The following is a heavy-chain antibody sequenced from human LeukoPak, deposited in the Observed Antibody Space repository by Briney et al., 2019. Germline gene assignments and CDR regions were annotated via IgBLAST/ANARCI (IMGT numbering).Heavy chain of an antibody. CDR3: ARAPLYCSGGSCYSGHFWFDP. Sequence: GGSLRLSCAASGFTFDDYAMHWVRQAPGKGLEWVSGISWNSGSIGYADSMKGRFTISRDNAKNSLYLQMDSLRAEDTALYYCARAPLYCSGGSCYSGHFWFDPWGQGTLVTVSS. J-gene: IGHJ5*02. CDR1: GFTFDDYA. CDR2: ISWNSGSI. D-gene: IGHD2-15*01. V-gene: IGHV3-9*01.